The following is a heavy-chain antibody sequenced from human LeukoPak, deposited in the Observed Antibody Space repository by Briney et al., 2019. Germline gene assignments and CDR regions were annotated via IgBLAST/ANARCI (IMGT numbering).Heavy chain of an antibody. CDR3: ARDDIIVVAAN. V-gene: IGHV3-11*01. D-gene: IGHD2-15*01. CDR2: ISSSGSTI. J-gene: IGHJ4*02. Sequence: GGSLRLSCAASGFTFSDYYMSWIRQAPGKGLEWVSYISSSGSTIYYTDSVKGRFTISRDNAKNSLYLQMNSLRAEDTAVYYCARDDIIVVAANWGQGTLVTVSS. CDR1: GFTFSDYY.